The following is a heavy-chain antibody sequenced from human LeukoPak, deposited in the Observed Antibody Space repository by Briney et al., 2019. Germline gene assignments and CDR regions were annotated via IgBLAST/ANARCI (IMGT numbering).Heavy chain of an antibody. CDR3: AHGLEYSSSLDY. Sequence: SGPTLVKPTETLTLTCTFSAFSLRTSGVGVGWIRQPPGKALEWLALIYWDDDKRYSPSLKSRLTITKDTSKNQVVLTMTNMDPVDTATYYCAHGLEYSSSLDYWGQGTLVTVSS. CDR1: AFSLRTSGVG. CDR2: IYWDDDK. J-gene: IGHJ4*02. V-gene: IGHV2-5*02. D-gene: IGHD6-6*01.